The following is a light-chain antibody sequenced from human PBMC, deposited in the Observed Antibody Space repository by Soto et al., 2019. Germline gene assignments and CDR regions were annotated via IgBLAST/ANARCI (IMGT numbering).Light chain of an antibody. CDR2: AAS. V-gene: IGKV1-39*01. CDR3: QQSFTTASIT. J-gene: IGKJ5*01. Sequence: DIQMTQSPSSLSASVGDRVTITCRASQSISRNLNWYQHKPGKDPKLLIYAASSLQNGVPSRFRGGGSGTEFTLSINSLQPEDFGTYYCQQSFTTASITFGQGTRLEMK. CDR1: QSISRN.